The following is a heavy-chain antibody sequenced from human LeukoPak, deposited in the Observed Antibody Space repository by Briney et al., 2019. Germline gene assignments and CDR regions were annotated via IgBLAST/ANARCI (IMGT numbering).Heavy chain of an antibody. CDR2: TSSGSAYI. V-gene: IGHV3-21*04. CDR1: GFTFDDYA. Sequence: GGSLRLSCAASGFTFDDYAIHWVRQAPGKGLEWVASTSSGSAYIYYADSVKGRFTISRDNSKNTLYLQMNSLRAEDTAVYYCAKRALIVDVITTPFDSWGQGTLVTVSS. J-gene: IGHJ4*02. CDR3: AKRALIVDVITTPFDS. D-gene: IGHD3-22*01.